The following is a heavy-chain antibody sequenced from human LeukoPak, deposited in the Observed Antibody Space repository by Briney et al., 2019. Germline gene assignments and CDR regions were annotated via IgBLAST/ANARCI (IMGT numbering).Heavy chain of an antibody. CDR1: GFTFSSYA. D-gene: IGHD5-24*01. V-gene: IGHV3-23*01. CDR2: ISGSGGST. Sequence: GGSLRLSCAASGFTFSSYAMSWVRQAPGKGLEWVSAISGSGGSTYYADSVKGRFTISRDNAKNSLYLQMNSLRAEDTAVYYCARTKEMASISYFDSWGQGTLVTVSS. CDR3: ARTKEMASISYFDS. J-gene: IGHJ4*02.